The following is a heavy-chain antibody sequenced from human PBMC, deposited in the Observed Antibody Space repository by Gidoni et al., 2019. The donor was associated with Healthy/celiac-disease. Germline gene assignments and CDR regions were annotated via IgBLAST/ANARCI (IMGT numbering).Heavy chain of an antibody. J-gene: IGHJ4*02. CDR1: GGSSSSYY. D-gene: IGHD2-15*01. Sequence: QVQLQESGPALVKPSETLSLTCTVSGGSSSSYYWSWIRQPPGKGLECIGYIYYSGSTTYNPSLKSRVTISVDTSKNQFSLKLSSVTAADTAVYYCARGGMVAATSPFDYWGQGTLVTVSS. CDR2: IYYSGST. CDR3: ARGGMVAATSPFDY. V-gene: IGHV4-59*01.